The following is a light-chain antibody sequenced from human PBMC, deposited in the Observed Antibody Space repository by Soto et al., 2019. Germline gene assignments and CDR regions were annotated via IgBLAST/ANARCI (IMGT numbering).Light chain of an antibody. CDR3: ETWDSNTHEV. J-gene: IGLJ2*01. Sequence: QPVLTQSSSASASLGSSVKLSCTLSSGHSSYIIAWHQQQPGKAPRYLMKLEGSGSYNKGSGVPDRFSGSSSGADRYLTISHLQFEDEADYYCETWDSNTHEVFGGGTKLTVL. CDR2: LEGSGSY. CDR1: SGHSSYI. V-gene: IGLV4-60*02.